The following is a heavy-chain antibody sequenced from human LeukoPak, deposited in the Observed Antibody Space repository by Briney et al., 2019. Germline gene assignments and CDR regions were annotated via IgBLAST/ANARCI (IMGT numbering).Heavy chain of an antibody. J-gene: IGHJ4*02. D-gene: IGHD3-16*01. CDR1: GGSISTSRYY. Sequence: NASETLSLTCTVSGGSISTSRYYWGWIRQPPGKGLEWIGSIYYTGSTYYNPSLKSRVTISVDTSKNQFSLKLSSVTAADTAVYYCARVPRNDRFGGVDYWGQGTLVTVSS. CDR2: IYYTGST. CDR3: ARVPRNDRFGGVDY. V-gene: IGHV4-39*07.